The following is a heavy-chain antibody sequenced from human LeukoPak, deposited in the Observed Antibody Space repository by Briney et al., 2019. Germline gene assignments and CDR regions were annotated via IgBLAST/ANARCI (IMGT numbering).Heavy chain of an antibody. CDR3: ARQRFDDYVWGSYRTSNWFDP. CDR1: GGSISSYY. J-gene: IGHJ5*02. D-gene: IGHD3-16*02. CDR2: IYYSGST. V-gene: IGHV4-59*08. Sequence: SETLSLTCTVSGGSISSYYWSWIRQPPGKGLEWIGYIYYSGSTSYNPSLKSRVTISVDTSKNQFSLKLSSVTAADTAVYYCARQRFDDYVWGSYRTSNWFDPWGQGTLVTVSS.